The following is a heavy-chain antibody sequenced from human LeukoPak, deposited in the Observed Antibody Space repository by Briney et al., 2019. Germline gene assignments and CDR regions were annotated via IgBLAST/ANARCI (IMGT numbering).Heavy chain of an antibody. CDR2: INSDGSST. CDR3: ARVAYSWEGGPRPRSSYWYFDL. CDR1: GFTFSSYW. D-gene: IGHD1-26*01. V-gene: IGHV3-74*01. J-gene: IGHJ2*01. Sequence: GGSLRLSCAASGFTFSSYWMHWVRQAPGKALVWVSRINSDGSSTSYADSVKGRFTISRDNPKNTLYLQMNSLRAEDTAVYYCARVAYSWEGGPRPRSSYWYFDLWGRGTLVTVSS.